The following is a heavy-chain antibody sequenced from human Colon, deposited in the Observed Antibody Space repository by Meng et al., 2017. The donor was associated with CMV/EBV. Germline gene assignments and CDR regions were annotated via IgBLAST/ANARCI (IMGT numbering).Heavy chain of an antibody. V-gene: IGHV3-21*01. J-gene: IGHJ4*02. CDR1: GFTFSSYS. Sequence: GFTFSSYSMNWVRQAPGKGLEWVSSISSSSSYIYYADSVKGRFTISRDNAKNSLYLQMNSLRAEDTAVYYCARVHFPYSSSWYYFDYWGQGTLVTVSS. CDR2: ISSSSSYI. CDR3: ARVHFPYSSSWYYFDY. D-gene: IGHD6-13*01.